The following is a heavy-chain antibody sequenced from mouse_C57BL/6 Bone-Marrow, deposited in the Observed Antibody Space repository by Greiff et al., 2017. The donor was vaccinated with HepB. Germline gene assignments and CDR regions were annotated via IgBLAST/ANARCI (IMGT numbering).Heavy chain of an antibody. CDR1: GFTFTDYY. CDR2: IRNKANGYTT. Sequence: EVHLVESGGGLVQPGGSLSLSCAASGFTFTDYYMSWVRQPPGKALEWLGFIRNKANGYTTEYSASVKGRFTISRDNSQSILYLQMNALRAEDSATYYCARFRYSNLHWYFDVWGTGTTVTVSS. D-gene: IGHD2-5*01. J-gene: IGHJ1*03. V-gene: IGHV7-3*01. CDR3: ARFRYSNLHWYFDV.